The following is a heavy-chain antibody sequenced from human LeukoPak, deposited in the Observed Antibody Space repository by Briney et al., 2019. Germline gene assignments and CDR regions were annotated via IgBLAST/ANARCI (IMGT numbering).Heavy chain of an antibody. J-gene: IGHJ3*02. D-gene: IGHD6-13*01. CDR1: GYTFTNYG. V-gene: IGHV1-18*01. Sequence: ASVKVSCKTSGYTFTNYGISWVRQAPGQGLGWMGWINAYNGNTNYAQKLQGRVTMTTDTSTSTAYMELRSLRSDDTAVYYCARDLYLWGIAAARDAFDIWGQGTMVTVSS. CDR2: INAYNGNT. CDR3: ARDLYLWGIAAARDAFDI.